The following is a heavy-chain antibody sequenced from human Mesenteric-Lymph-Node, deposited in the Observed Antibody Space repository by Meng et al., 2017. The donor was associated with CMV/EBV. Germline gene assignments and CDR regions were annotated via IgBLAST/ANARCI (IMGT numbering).Heavy chain of an antibody. CDR1: GFTFSDYY. V-gene: IGHV3-11*04. D-gene: IGHD6-13*01. CDR3: ARAGRAAAAGTRLVDY. CDR2: ISSSGSTI. J-gene: IGHJ4*02. Sequence: GESLKISCAASGFTFSDYYMSWIRQAPGKGLEWVSYISSSGSTIYYADSVKGRFTISRDNAKNSLYLQMNSLRDEDTAVYYCARAGRAAAAGTRLVDYGGQGTLVTVSS.